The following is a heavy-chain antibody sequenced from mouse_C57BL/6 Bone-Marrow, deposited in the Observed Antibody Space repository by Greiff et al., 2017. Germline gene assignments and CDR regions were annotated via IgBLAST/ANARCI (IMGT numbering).Heavy chain of an antibody. CDR3: ARVYGSSIYGYFDV. V-gene: IGHV5-17*01. CDR1: GFTFSDYG. CDR2: ISSGSSTI. D-gene: IGHD1-1*01. Sequence: EVMLVESGGGLVKPGGSLKLSCAASGFTFSDYGMHWVRQAPGKGLEWVAYISSGSSTIYYADTVKGRFTISRANAKNTPFLQMTSLRSEATAMYYWARVYGSSIYGYFDVWGTGTTVTVSS. J-gene: IGHJ1*03.